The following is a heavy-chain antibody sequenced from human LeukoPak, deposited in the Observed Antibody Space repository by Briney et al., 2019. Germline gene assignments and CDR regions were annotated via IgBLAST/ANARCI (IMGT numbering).Heavy chain of an antibody. Sequence: GGSLRLSCAASGFTVSSNYMNWVRQAPGKGLEWVSSISSSSSDIYYADSVKGRFTISRDNAKNSLFLQMNNLRAEDTAVYYCARDLSSWGATLYGVFDIWGQGTMVTVSS. D-gene: IGHD1-26*01. J-gene: IGHJ3*02. CDR1: GFTVSSNY. V-gene: IGHV3-21*01. CDR3: ARDLSSWGATLYGVFDI. CDR2: ISSSSSDI.